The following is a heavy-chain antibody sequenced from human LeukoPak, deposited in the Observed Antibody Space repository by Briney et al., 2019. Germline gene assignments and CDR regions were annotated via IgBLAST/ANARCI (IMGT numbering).Heavy chain of an antibody. CDR2: IYSGGST. V-gene: IGHV3-53*01. Sequence: GGSLRLSCAASGFTVSSNYMSWVRQAPGKGLEWVSVIYSGGSTYYADSVKGRFTISRDNSKNTLYLQMNSLRAEDTAVYYCVRVASLRGGYPHYFDYWGQGTLVTVSS. J-gene: IGHJ4*02. CDR3: VRVASLRGGYPHYFDY. CDR1: GFTVSSNY. D-gene: IGHD5-12*01.